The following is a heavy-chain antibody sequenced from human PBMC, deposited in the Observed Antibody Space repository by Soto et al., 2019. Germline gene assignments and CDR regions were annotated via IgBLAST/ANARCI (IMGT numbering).Heavy chain of an antibody. CDR2: ISSSSSYT. Sequence: QVQLVESGGGLVKPGGSLRLSCAASGFTFSDYYMSWIRQAPGKGLEWVSYISSSSSYTNYADSVKGRFPISRDNAKKALYLQMNSRRADDTAVDYCAGGTGTPYSDTYYFDYGGQGTLVTVSS. CDR3: AGGTGTPYSDTYYFDY. CDR1: GFTFSDYY. V-gene: IGHV3-11*05. D-gene: IGHD1-7*01. J-gene: IGHJ4*02.